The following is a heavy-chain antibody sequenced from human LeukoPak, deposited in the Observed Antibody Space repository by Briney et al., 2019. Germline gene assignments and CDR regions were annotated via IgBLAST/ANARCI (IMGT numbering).Heavy chain of an antibody. CDR1: GGSFSGYY. CDR3: ARGPYYDSSGYPY. J-gene: IGHJ4*02. V-gene: IGHV4-34*01. Sequence: SETLSLTCAVYGGSFSGYYWSWIRQPPGKGLEWIGELNHSGSTNYNPSLKSRVTTSIDTSKNQFSLKLSSVTAADTAVYYCARGPYYDSSGYPYWGRGTLVTVSS. CDR2: LNHSGST. D-gene: IGHD3-22*01.